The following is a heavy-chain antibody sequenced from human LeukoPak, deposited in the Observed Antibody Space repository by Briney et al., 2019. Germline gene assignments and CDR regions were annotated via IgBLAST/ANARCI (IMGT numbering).Heavy chain of an antibody. CDR3: AKDRRPLTAFDM. CDR1: GFTFSSYC. J-gene: IGHJ3*02. CDR2: ISGSGTNT. Sequence: GGSLTLSCVVSGFTFSSYCMSWVRQAPGKGREWVAGISGSGTNTYYADSVKGRFTFSRDNSRNTLYLPMNSQRAEAPAVYSGAKDRRPLTAFDMSGQGTTATVSS. V-gene: IGHV3-23*01. D-gene: IGHD6-6*01.